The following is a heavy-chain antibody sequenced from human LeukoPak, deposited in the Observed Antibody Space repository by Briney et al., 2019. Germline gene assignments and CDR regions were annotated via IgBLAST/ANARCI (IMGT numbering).Heavy chain of an antibody. Sequence: GGSLRLSCAASGFTFSSYSMNWVRQAPGKGLEWVSSISSSSSYIYYADSVKGRFTISRDNAKNSLYLQMNSLRAEDTAVYYCAKDESSGWPNKFDYWGQGTLVTVSS. CDR2: ISSSSSYI. J-gene: IGHJ4*02. V-gene: IGHV3-21*01. CDR1: GFTFSSYS. D-gene: IGHD6-19*01. CDR3: AKDESSGWPNKFDY.